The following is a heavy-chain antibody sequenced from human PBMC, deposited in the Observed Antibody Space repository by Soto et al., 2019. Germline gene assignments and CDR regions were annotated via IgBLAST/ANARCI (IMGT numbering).Heavy chain of an antibody. Sequence: SETLSLTCAVYGGSFSGYYWSWIRQPPGKGLEWIGEINHSGSTNYNPSLKSRVTISVDTSKNQFSLKLSSVTAADTAVYYCARGRRTGTTFPFDYWGQGTLVTVSS. D-gene: IGHD1-1*01. CDR3: ARGRRTGTTFPFDY. CDR1: GGSFSGYY. J-gene: IGHJ4*02. V-gene: IGHV4-34*01. CDR2: INHSGST.